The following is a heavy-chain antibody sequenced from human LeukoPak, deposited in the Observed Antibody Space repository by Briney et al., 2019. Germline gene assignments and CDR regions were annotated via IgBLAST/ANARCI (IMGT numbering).Heavy chain of an antibody. CDR3: AREITMVRGVIRFDY. V-gene: IGHV4-4*07. Sequence: SETLSLTCTVSGGSISSYYWSWIRQPAGKGLEWIGRIYTSGSTNYNPSLKGRVTMSVDTSKNQFSLKLSSVTAADTAVYYCAREITMVRGVIRFDYWGQGTLVTVSS. CDR1: GGSISSYY. D-gene: IGHD3-10*01. CDR2: IYTSGST. J-gene: IGHJ4*02.